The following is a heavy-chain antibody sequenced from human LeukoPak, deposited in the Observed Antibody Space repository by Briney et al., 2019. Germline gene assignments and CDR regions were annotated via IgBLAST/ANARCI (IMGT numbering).Heavy chain of an antibody. CDR2: ISDDFGT. CDR3: ARGNSGHCTGATCYALDY. D-gene: IGHD2-2*01. V-gene: IGHV3-23*01. CDR1: GFTFSTYS. Sequence: GGSLRLSCVASGFTFSTYSMNWVRQAPGKGLEWVSAISDDFGTYHADSVKGRFTISRDNSRNTLYLQMTSLRAEDTAVYYCARGNSGHCTGATCYALDYWGQGTLVTVSS. J-gene: IGHJ4*02.